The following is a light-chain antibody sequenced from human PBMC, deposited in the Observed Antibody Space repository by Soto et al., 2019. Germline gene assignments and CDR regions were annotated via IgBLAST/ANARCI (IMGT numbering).Light chain of an antibody. CDR1: QSVLYTSNNKNH. CDR3: QQYYSTPLT. J-gene: IGKJ4*01. V-gene: IGKV4-1*01. Sequence: DIVMTQSPDSLAVSLGERATINCKSSQSVLYTSNNKNHLAWYQQKPGQPPKLLIYWSSTRESGVPDRFSGSGSGTDFTLTISSLQAEDVAVYYCQQYYSTPLTCGGGTKVESK. CDR2: WSS.